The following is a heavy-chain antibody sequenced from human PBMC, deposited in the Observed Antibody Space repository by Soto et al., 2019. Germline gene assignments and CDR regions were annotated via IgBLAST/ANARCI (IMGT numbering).Heavy chain of an antibody. CDR2: ISGSGGST. Sequence: EVQLLESGGGLVQPGGSLRLSCAASGLTFTSYAMTWVRQAPGKGLEWVSAISGSGGSTFYADSVKGRFTISRDNSKNTLYLQMNSLRAEDTAVYYCAKGNTDMITDYYGLDVWGQGTTVTVSS. CDR1: GLTFTSYA. J-gene: IGHJ6*02. D-gene: IGHD5-18*01. V-gene: IGHV3-23*01. CDR3: AKGNTDMITDYYGLDV.